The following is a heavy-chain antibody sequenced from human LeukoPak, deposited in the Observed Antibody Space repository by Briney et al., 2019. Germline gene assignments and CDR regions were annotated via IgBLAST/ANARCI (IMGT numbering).Heavy chain of an antibody. Sequence: GGSLRLSCAASGFTFSIYAMGWVRQAPGKGLGWVSAISGSGGSTYYADSVRGRFTISRDNSQNTLYLQMNSLRAEDTAMYYCAKGMRHCDSTSCYSFHPPDYWGQGTLVTVSS. CDR3: AKGMRHCDSTSCYSFHPPDY. CDR2: ISGSGGST. J-gene: IGHJ4*02. D-gene: IGHD2-2*02. CDR1: GFTFSIYA. V-gene: IGHV3-23*01.